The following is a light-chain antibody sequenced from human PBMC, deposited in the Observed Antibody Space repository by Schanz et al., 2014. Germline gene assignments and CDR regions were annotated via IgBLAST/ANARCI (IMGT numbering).Light chain of an antibody. Sequence: EIVLTQSPGTLSLSPGERATLSCRASQSVGSSFLAWHQQKPGQAPRLLIYGASSRATGIPDRFSGSGSGTDFTLTISRLEPEDFAVYYCHQYINSPFTFGPGTKLDLK. CDR3: HQYINSPFT. CDR1: QSVGSSF. CDR2: GAS. V-gene: IGKV3-20*01. J-gene: IGKJ3*01.